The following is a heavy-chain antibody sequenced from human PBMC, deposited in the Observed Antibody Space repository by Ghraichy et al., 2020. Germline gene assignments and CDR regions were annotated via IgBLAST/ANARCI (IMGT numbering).Heavy chain of an antibody. Sequence: SETLSLTCAVYGGSFSGYYWSWIRQAPGKGLEWIGEINHSGSTNYNPSLKSRVTISVDTSKNQFSLRLSSVTAADTAVYYCASYLAARPLYTTDYYYYMDVWGKGTTVTVSS. CDR3: ASYLAARPLYTTDYYYYMDV. V-gene: IGHV4-34*01. J-gene: IGHJ6*03. CDR2: INHSGST. D-gene: IGHD6-6*01. CDR1: GGSFSGYY.